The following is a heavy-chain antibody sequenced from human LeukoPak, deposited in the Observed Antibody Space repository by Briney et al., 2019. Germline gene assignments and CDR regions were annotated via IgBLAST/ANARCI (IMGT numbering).Heavy chain of an antibody. V-gene: IGHV3-23*01. J-gene: IGHJ6*03. CDR1: GFTFSSYA. D-gene: IGHD4-23*01. Sequence: GGSLRLSCAASGFTFSSYAMSWVRQAPGKGLEWVSAISGSGGSTYYADSVKGRFTISRDNSKNTLYLQMNSLRAEDTAVYYCANIYGGNSFGYYYYYMDVWGKGTTVTVSS. CDR2: ISGSGGST. CDR3: ANIYGGNSFGYYYYYMDV.